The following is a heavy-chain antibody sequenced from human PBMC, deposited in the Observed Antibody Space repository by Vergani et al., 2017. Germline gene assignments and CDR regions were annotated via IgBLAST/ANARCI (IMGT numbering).Heavy chain of an antibody. CDR1: GYTFSNYY. Sequence: VQVLQSAAEVKQSGASVKVSCKTSGYTFSNYYMHWVRQAPGQGLEWMGIINPSGGHTNYAQKFQGRVTMTRDTSTSTVYMELSSVRSEDTAIYYCARGDYGILTGYRYWGQGTLVTVSA. D-gene: IGHD3-9*01. J-gene: IGHJ4*02. CDR2: INPSGGHT. V-gene: IGHV1-46*03. CDR3: ARGDYGILTGYRY.